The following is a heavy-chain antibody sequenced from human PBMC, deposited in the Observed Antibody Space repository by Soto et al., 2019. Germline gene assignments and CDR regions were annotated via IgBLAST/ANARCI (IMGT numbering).Heavy chain of an antibody. V-gene: IGHV5-51*01. J-gene: IGHJ3*02. CDR1: GYSFTSYW. CDR2: IYPGDSDT. CDR3: ARRRIVVVVAATRDAFDI. Sequence: GESLKISCKGSGYSFTSYWIGWVRQMPGKGLEWMGIIYPGDSDTRYSPSFQGQVTISADKSISTAYLQWSSLKASDTAMYYCARRRIVVVVAATRDAFDIWGQGTMVTVSS. D-gene: IGHD2-15*01.